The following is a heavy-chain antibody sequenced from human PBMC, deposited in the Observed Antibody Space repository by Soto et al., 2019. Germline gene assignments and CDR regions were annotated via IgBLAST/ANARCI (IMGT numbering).Heavy chain of an antibody. V-gene: IGHV1-69*12. J-gene: IGHJ4*02. Sequence: QVQLVQSGAEVKKPGSSVKVSCKASGGTFSSYAISWVRQAPGQGLEWMGGIIPIFGTANYAQKFQGRVTITADESTSTAYMELSSLRSEDTAVSYCAVCPSPDGGEGSGFDYWGQGTLVTVSS. CDR1: GGTFSSYA. CDR2: IIPIFGTA. D-gene: IGHD2-2*01. CDR3: AVCPSPDGGEGSGFDY.